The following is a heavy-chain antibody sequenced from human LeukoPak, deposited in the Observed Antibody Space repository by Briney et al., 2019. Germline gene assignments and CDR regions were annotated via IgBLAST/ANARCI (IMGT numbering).Heavy chain of an antibody. CDR1: GGSIGNYY. V-gene: IGHV4-59*12. Sequence: PSETLSLTRTVSGGSIGNYYWSWIRQPPGKELEWIGYVHYSGGTNYNPSLKSRVTISVDTSKNQFSLTLSSVTAADTAVYYCARDTFEGAPDYWGQGTLVTVSS. D-gene: IGHD1-26*01. J-gene: IGHJ4*02. CDR3: ARDTFEGAPDY. CDR2: VHYSGGT.